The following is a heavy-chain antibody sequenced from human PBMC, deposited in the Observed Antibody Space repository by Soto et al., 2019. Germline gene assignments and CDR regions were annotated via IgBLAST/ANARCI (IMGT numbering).Heavy chain of an antibody. CDR1: GYTFTSYG. D-gene: IGHD5-18*01. Sequence: QVQLVQSGAEVKKPGASVKVSCKASGYTFTSYGISWVRQAPGQGLEWIGWISAYNGNTNYAQKLQGRVTMTTDTSTSTAYMELRSLRSDDTAVYYCAREYSYGYRPGYYYYYMDVWGKGTTVTVSS. J-gene: IGHJ6*03. CDR2: ISAYNGNT. CDR3: AREYSYGYRPGYYYYYMDV. V-gene: IGHV1-18*01.